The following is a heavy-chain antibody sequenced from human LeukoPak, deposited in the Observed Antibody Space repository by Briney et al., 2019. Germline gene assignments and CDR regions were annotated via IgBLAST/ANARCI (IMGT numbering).Heavy chain of an antibody. J-gene: IGHJ4*02. V-gene: IGHV4-39*01. CDR3: ARRRGSGSPYFDY. CDR2: INDSGST. D-gene: IGHD3-10*01. Sequence: SETLSLTCTVSGGSITSSGYYWGWIRQPPGKGLEWIVIINDSGSTYYNPSLKSRVTISVDTSNNQFSLKLSSVTAADTAVFYWARRRGSGSPYFDYWGQGTLVTVSS. CDR1: GGSITSSGYY.